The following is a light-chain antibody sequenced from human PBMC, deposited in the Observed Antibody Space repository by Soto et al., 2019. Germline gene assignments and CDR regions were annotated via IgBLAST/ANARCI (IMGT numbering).Light chain of an antibody. Sequence: EIVLTQSPGTLSLSPGEGATLSCRASQSVGRDYLAWFQKKPGQAPRLLIHDASRRATGIPDRFSGSGSGTDFTLTSSRLEPEDFAVYYCQQYATSPITFGQGTRLEIK. CDR1: QSVGRDY. V-gene: IGKV3-20*01. J-gene: IGKJ5*01. CDR3: QQYATSPIT. CDR2: DAS.